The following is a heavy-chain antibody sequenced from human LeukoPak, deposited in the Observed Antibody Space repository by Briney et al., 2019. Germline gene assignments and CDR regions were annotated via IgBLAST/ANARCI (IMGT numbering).Heavy chain of an antibody. CDR3: ARETYSSGFDY. Sequence: PSETLSLTCTVSGGSISSYYWSWIRQPPGKGLGWIGYIYYSGSTNYNPSLKSRVTISVDTSKNQFSLKLSSVTAADTAVYYCARETYSSGFDYWGQGTLVTVSS. D-gene: IGHD6-19*01. CDR2: IYYSGST. V-gene: IGHV4-59*01. CDR1: GGSISSYY. J-gene: IGHJ4*02.